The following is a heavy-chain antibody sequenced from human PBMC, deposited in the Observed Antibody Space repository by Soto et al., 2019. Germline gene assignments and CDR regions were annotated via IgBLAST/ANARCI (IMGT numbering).Heavy chain of an antibody. CDR3: VRDTSSGWHLKDH. Sequence: EVDLLESGGGLAQPGRSLRLSCVASGFTFDDHGMHWVRQIPGRGPEWVSGISWNSGSIGYAESVQGRFTIFRDNAKKSLYLEMTSLRQEDTALYYCVRDTSSGWHLKDHWGQGVQVSVSS. CDR2: ISWNSGSI. J-gene: IGHJ4*02. D-gene: IGHD3-9*01. CDR1: GFTFDDHG. V-gene: IGHV3-9*01.